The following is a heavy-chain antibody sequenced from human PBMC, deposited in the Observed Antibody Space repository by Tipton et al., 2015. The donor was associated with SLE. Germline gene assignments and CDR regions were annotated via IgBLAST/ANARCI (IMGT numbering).Heavy chain of an antibody. J-gene: IGHJ3*01. CDR2: ISSNKNYI. D-gene: IGHD6-19*01. Sequence: SLRLSCAASGFIFSSYDMNWVRQAPGKGLEWVSSISSNKNYIYYADSVKGRFTISRDNAKNSLYLQMKSLRAEDTGVYYCARLSGDWYFDLWGQGTMVTVSS. V-gene: IGHV3-21*03. CDR1: GFIFSSYD. CDR3: ARLSGDWYFDL.